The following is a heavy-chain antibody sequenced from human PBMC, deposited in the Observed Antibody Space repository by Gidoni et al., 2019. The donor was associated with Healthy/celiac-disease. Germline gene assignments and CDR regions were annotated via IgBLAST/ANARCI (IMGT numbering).Heavy chain of an antibody. V-gene: IGHV3-7*01. J-gene: IGHJ6*02. Sequence: EVPLVESGGGVDQPGVALRLCCDASGFTFSSYWMSWVRPAPGKGLEWVANITQDGSEKYYVDSVKGRFTISRDNAKNSLYLQMTILRAEDTAVYYCARDGPLLGMDVWGQGTTVTVSS. CDR1: GFTFSSYW. CDR3: ARDGPLLGMDV. CDR2: ITQDGSEK.